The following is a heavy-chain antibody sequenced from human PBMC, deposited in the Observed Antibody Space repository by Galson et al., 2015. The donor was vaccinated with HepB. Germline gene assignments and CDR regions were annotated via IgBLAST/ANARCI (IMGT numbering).Heavy chain of an antibody. CDR3: AKDSWGYCSGTTCYPRDFDF. V-gene: IGHV3-30*18. D-gene: IGHD2-2*01. J-gene: IGHJ4*02. CDR2: ISYDGTKK. Sequence: SLRLSCAASGFIFSNYGIHWVRQAPGKGLEWVAVISYDGTKKDYADSVKGRFSISRDNSKNTLYLQMNSLRPEDTAVYYCAKDSWGYCSGTTCYPRDFDFWGQGTLLTVSS. CDR1: GFIFSNYG.